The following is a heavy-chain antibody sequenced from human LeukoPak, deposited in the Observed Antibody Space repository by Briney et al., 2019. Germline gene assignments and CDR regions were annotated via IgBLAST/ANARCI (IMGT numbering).Heavy chain of an antibody. Sequence: GESLKISCKTSGYSFTTYWIGWVRQMPGRGLEWMGIIYPGDSDTRYHPSFQGQVTMSADKSISTAYLQWSSLKASDTAMYYCARPVAGTTYHFDHWGRGTLATVSS. D-gene: IGHD6-19*01. J-gene: IGHJ4*02. CDR1: GYSFTTYW. V-gene: IGHV5-51*01. CDR2: IYPGDSDT. CDR3: ARPVAGTTYHFDH.